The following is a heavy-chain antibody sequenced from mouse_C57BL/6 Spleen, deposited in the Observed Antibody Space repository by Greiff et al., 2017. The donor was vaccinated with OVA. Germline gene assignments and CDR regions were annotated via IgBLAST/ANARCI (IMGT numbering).Heavy chain of an antibody. D-gene: IGHD1-1*01. V-gene: IGHV1-64*01. Sequence: QVQLQQPGAELVKPGASVKLSCKASGYTFTSYWMHWVKQRPGQGLEWIGMIHPNSGSTNYNEKFKSKATLTVDKSSSTAYMQLSSLTSEDSAVYYGASRKHSSPWYFDLWGTGTTVTVSS. J-gene: IGHJ1*03. CDR1: GYTFTSYW. CDR2: IHPNSGST. CDR3: ASRKHSSPWYFDL.